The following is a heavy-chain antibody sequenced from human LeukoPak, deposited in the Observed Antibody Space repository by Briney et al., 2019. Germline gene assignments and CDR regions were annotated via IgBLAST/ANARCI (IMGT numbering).Heavy chain of an antibody. Sequence: SETLSPTCTVSGGSISSYYWSWIRQPPGKGLEWIGYIYTSGSTNYNPSLKSRVTISVDTSKNQFSLKLSSVTAADTAVYYCARTYCSSTSCYRSFDYWGQGTLVTVSS. J-gene: IGHJ4*02. CDR3: ARTYCSSTSCYRSFDY. CDR1: GGSISSYY. V-gene: IGHV4-4*09. CDR2: IYTSGST. D-gene: IGHD2-2*02.